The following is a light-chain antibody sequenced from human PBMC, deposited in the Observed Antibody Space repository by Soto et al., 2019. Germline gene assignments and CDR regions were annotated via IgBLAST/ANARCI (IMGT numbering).Light chain of an antibody. CDR3: QQLNSYPLT. J-gene: IGKJ4*01. Sequence: DIQLTQSPSFLSASVGDRVTISCRASQAISSYLAWYQQKPGKAPKLLIYAASTLQAGVPSRFSGSGSGTASTLTVGSLEPEDFATYYCQQLNSYPLTFSGG. V-gene: IGKV1-9*01. CDR1: QAISSY. CDR2: AAS.